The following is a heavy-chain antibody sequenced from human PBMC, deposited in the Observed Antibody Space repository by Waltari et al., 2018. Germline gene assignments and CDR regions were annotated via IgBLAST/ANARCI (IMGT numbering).Heavy chain of an antibody. CDR1: GYSISSGYY. D-gene: IGHD6-19*01. J-gene: IGHJ4*02. CDR2: IYHSGST. V-gene: IGHV4-38-2*01. Sequence: QVQLQESGPGLVKPSETLSLTCAVSGYSISSGYYWGWIRQPPGKGLEWIGSIYHSGSTYYNPSLKSRVTISVDTSKNQFSLKLSSVTAADTAVYYCARQGSDDSSSPGYSSGWYLGYWGQGTLVTVSS. CDR3: ARQGSDDSSSPGYSSGWYLGY.